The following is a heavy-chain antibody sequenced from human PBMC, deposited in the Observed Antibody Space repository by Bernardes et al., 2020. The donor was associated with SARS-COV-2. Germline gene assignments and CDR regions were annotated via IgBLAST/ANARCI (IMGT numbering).Heavy chain of an antibody. J-gene: IGHJ6*02. CDR3: AREPSGSDFSNDNIYNFYGLDV. V-gene: IGHV3-30*04. D-gene: IGHD3-3*01. CDR2: ISYDVRNK. Sequence: GGSLRLSCVASGFDFSNYALHWVRQAPGKGLEWVTIISYDVRNKLYAESVEGRFTISRDNSKSTLYLQMNNLRSQDTAVDYCAREPSGSDFSNDNIYNFYGLDVWGLGTTVIVYS. CDR1: GFDFSNYA.